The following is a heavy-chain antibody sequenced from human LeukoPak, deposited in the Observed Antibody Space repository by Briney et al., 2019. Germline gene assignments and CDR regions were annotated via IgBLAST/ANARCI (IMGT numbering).Heavy chain of an antibody. CDR1: GFTFSSYA. J-gene: IGHJ6*02. CDR2: ISGSGGST. CDR3: GASFGPTNYYGMDV. V-gene: IGHV3-23*01. D-gene: IGHD3-3*01. Sequence: GGSLRVSCAASGFTFSSYAMSWVRQAPGNGLEWVSAISGSGGSTYYADSVKGRFTISRDNSKNTLYLQMNSLRAEDTAVYYCGASFGPTNYYGMDVWGQGTTVTVSS.